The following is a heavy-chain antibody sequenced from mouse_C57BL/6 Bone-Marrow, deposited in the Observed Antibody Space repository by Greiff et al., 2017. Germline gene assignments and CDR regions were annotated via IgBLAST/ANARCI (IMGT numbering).Heavy chain of an antibody. Sequence: EVKLMESGPELVKPGASVKISCKASGYSFTDYNMNWVKQSNGKSLEWIGVINPNYGTTSYNQKFKGKATLTVDKSSSTAYMQLNSLTSEYSAVYYCTRFPYDGYHDPDGFAYWGQGTLVTVSA. V-gene: IGHV1-39*01. CDR2: INPNYGTT. CDR1: GYSFTDYN. CDR3: TRFPYDGYHDPDGFAY. J-gene: IGHJ3*01. D-gene: IGHD2-3*01.